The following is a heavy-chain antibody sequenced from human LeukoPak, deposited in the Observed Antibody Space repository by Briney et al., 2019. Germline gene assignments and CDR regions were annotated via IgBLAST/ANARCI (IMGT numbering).Heavy chain of an antibody. D-gene: IGHD2-2*03. CDR2: ISYDGSNK. J-gene: IGHJ4*02. CDR3: ARDWICDY. CDR1: RLTLSSYA. Sequence: GGSLRLSCAAPRLTLSSYAMHRVRQAPAKGLERMAVISYDGSNKYYADSVKGRFTISRDNSKNTLYLQMNSLRAGDTAVYYCARDWICDYWGQGTLVTVSS. V-gene: IGHV3-30-3*01.